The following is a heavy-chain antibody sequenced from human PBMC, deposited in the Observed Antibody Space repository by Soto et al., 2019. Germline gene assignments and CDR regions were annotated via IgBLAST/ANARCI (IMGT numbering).Heavy chain of an antibody. J-gene: IGHJ5*02. CDR1: GYTFTNYA. V-gene: IGHV1-3*05. CDR3: ARGKGYNWNHGWFDP. Sequence: QVQLVQSGAEEKKPGASVKVSCKASGYTFTNYAMDWVRQAPEQRLEWMGWINAGNGNTKYSQNFQGRVTITRDTSASTAYMELSSLRFEDTAVYYCARGKGYNWNHGWFDPWGQGTLVTVSS. CDR2: INAGNGNT. D-gene: IGHD1-20*01.